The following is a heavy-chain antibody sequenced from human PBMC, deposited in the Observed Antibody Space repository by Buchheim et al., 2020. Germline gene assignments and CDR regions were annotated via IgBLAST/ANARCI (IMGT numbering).Heavy chain of an antibody. CDR1: GFTFSTYA. V-gene: IGHV3-23*01. D-gene: IGHD5-24*01. CDR2: IHGGSNT. Sequence: EVQLLESGGGLVQPGGSLRLSCVASGFTFSTYAMNWVRQAPGKGLEWVSTIHGGSNTFYPTSVKGRFTIPRANSESTLYLQMNSLRAEDTALYYCAKGVEGRLVDFWGQGTL. J-gene: IGHJ4*02. CDR3: AKGVEGRLVDF.